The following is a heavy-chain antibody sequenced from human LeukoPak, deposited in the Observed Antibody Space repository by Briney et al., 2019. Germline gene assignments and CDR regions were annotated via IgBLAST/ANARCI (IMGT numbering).Heavy chain of an antibody. J-gene: IGHJ4*02. D-gene: IGHD3-3*01. V-gene: IGHV1-18*01. CDR2: ISAYNGNT. CDR3: ARLSRSYDFWSGYPDY. Sequence: ASLKVSCKTSGYTFISYGISWLRQAPGQGLEWMGWISAYNGNTNYAQKLQGRVTMTTDTSTSTAYMELRSLRSDDTAVYYCARLSRSYDFWSGYPDYWGQGTLVTVSS. CDR1: GYTFISYG.